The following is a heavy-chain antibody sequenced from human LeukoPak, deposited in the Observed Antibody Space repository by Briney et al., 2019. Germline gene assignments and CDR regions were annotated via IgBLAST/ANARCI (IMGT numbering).Heavy chain of an antibody. D-gene: IGHD2-15*01. CDR2: IKSKTDGGTI. CDR1: GFTFSSYS. V-gene: IGHV3-15*07. Sequence: NTGGSLRLSCAASGFTFSSYSMNWIRRAPGKGLEWVGRIKSKTDGGTIDYAAPVKGRFTISRDDSKNTLYPQMNSLKAEDTAVYYCITRGVVAWGQGTLVTVSS. J-gene: IGHJ4*02. CDR3: ITRGVVA.